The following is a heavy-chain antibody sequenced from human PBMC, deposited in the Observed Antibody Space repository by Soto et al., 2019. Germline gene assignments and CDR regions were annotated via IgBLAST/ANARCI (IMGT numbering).Heavy chain of an antibody. J-gene: IGHJ4*02. CDR2: ISGSGGST. D-gene: IGHD2-2*01. Sequence: GGSMRLSCAASGFNFSSYAMSWVSQAPGKGLEWVSAISGSGGSTYYADSVKGRFTISRDNSKNTLYLQMNSLRAEDTAVYYCAKDLKTRYCSSTSCPGTTFDYWGQGTLVTVSS. CDR1: GFNFSSYA. CDR3: AKDLKTRYCSSTSCPGTTFDY. V-gene: IGHV3-23*01.